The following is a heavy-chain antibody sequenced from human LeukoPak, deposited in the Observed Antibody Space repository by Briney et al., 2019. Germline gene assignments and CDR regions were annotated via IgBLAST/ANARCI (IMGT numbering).Heavy chain of an antibody. V-gene: IGHV1-46*01. J-gene: IGHJ6*02. CDR1: GYTFTSYY. D-gene: IGHD3-9*01. Sequence: ASVKVSCTASGYTFTSYYMHWVRQAPGQGLEWMGIINPSGGSTSYAQKFQGRVTMTRDTSTSTVYMELSSLRSEDTAVYYCARDLGDIRDLYYYYYGMDVWGQGTTVTVSS. CDR3: ARDLGDIRDLYYYYYGMDV. CDR2: INPSGGST.